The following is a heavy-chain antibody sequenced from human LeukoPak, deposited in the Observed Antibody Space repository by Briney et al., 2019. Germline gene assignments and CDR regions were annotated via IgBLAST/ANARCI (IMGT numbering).Heavy chain of an antibody. CDR1: GFTFSSYN. D-gene: IGHD2-21*02. J-gene: IGHJ5*02. Sequence: GGSLRLSCAASGFTFSSYNMNWVRQAPGKGLEWVSYMSSSTSAIYYADSVKGRFTISRDNAKNSLYLQMNSLRAEDTAVYYCAKDPTYCGGDCHNWFDPWGQGTLVTVSS. CDR3: AKDPTYCGGDCHNWFDP. V-gene: IGHV3-48*01. CDR2: MSSSTSAI.